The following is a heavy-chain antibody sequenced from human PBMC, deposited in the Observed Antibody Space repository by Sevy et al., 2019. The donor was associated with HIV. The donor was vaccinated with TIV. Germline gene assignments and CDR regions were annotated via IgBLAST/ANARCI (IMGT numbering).Heavy chain of an antibody. CDR1: GFTFSTYG. CDR2: IRYDGSDK. CDR3: AKAFGDCGGDCYSVDAYYYYMDV. D-gene: IGHD2-21*01. Sequence: GGSLRLSCAASGFTFSTYGMHWVRQAPGKGLEWVAFIRYDGSDKYYADSVKGRFSISRDNSKNTLYLQMSSLRAEDTAVYYCAKAFGDCGGDCYSVDAYYYYMDVWGKGTTVTVSS. J-gene: IGHJ6*03. V-gene: IGHV3-30*02.